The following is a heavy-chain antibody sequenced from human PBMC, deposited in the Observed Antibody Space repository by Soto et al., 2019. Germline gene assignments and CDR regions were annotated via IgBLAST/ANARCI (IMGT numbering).Heavy chain of an antibody. CDR1: GGSISSYY. Sequence: PSETLSLTCTVSGGSISSYYWSWIRQPAGKGLEWIGRIYTSGSTNYNPSLKSRVTMSVDTSKNQFSLKLSSVTAADTAVYYYAREDKYCSGGSCYHSSSFVIDYWGQGTLVTVSS. V-gene: IGHV4-4*07. D-gene: IGHD2-15*01. CDR3: AREDKYCSGGSCYHSSSFVIDY. J-gene: IGHJ4*02. CDR2: IYTSGST.